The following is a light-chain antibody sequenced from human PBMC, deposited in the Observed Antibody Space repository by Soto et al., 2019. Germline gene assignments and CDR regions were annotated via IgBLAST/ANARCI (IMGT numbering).Light chain of an antibody. J-gene: IGKJ3*01. CDR1: QSVSSN. V-gene: IGKV3-15*01. CDR2: GAS. Sequence: EIVMTQSPATLSVSPGERDTLSCMASQSVSSNLAWYQQKPGQAPRLLIYGASTRATGIPARFSGSGSGTEFTLTISSLQPEDFATYYCQPTSSAPFTFGPGTQVDIK. CDR3: QPTSSAPFT.